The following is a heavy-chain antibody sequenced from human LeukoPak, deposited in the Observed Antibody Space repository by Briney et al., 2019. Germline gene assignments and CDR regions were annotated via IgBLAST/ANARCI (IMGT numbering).Heavy chain of an antibody. J-gene: IGHJ4*02. CDR2: INHSGST. D-gene: IGHD2-2*01. Sequence: SETLSLTCAVYGGSFSGYYWSWTRQPPGKGLEWIGEINHSGSTNYNPSLKSRVTISVDTSKNQFSLKLSSVTAADTAVYYCAVPAAMSDFDYWGQGTLVTVSS. CDR3: AVPAAMSDFDY. V-gene: IGHV4-34*01. CDR1: GGSFSGYY.